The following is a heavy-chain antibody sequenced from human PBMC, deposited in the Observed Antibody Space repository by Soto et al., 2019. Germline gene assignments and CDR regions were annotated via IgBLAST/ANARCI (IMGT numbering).Heavy chain of an antibody. V-gene: IGHV3-30*18. CDR2: ISYDGSNK. CDR3: AKDFAYCGGDCYSQEHAFDI. J-gene: IGHJ3*02. Sequence: GGSLRLSCAASGFTFSSYGMHWVRQAPGKGLEWVAVISYDGSNKYYADSVKGRFTISRDNSKNTLYLQMNSLRAEDTAVYYCAKDFAYCGGDCYSQEHAFDIWGQGTMVTVSS. CDR1: GFTFSSYG. D-gene: IGHD2-21*02.